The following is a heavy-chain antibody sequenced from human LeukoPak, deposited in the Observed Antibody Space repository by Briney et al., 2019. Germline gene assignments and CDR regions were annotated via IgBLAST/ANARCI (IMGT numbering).Heavy chain of an antibody. CDR2: IYTSGST. Sequence: SETLSLTCTVSGGSISSYYWSWIRQPAGKGLEWIGRIYTSGSTNYNPSLKSRVTRSVDTSKNQFSLKLSSVTAADTAVYYCARGAPWVGAKDAFDIWGQGTMVTVYS. CDR1: GGSISSYY. D-gene: IGHD1-26*01. J-gene: IGHJ3*02. CDR3: ARGAPWVGAKDAFDI. V-gene: IGHV4-4*07.